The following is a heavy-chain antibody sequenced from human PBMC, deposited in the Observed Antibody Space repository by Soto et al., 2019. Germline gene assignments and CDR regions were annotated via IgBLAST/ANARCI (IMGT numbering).Heavy chain of an antibody. CDR1: GYTLTDHG. D-gene: IGHD2-21*02. Sequence: QVQLVQSGPEVKEPGASVTVSCKASGYTLTDHGISWVRQAPGQGLEWMGWINPYNANTRYGETVQGRVTMTTDTSRTVYMELTGLTSDDTAVYYCARDWTSPSCVSTDCPRGGWFDPWGQGTLLIVSS. J-gene: IGHJ5*02. CDR2: INPYNANT. CDR3: ARDWTSPSCVSTDCPRGGWFDP. V-gene: IGHV1-18*04.